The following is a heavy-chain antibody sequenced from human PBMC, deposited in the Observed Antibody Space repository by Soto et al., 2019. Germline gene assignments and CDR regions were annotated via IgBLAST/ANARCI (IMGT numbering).Heavy chain of an antibody. J-gene: IGHJ6*02. Sequence: VQLVESGGGVVQPGRSLRLSCAASGFTFSYHALNWVRQAPGKGLEWVAVISYDGDNKYIAESVKGRFTISRDNSKNTVSLLMNSLRAEDTAVYYCARGTTSSAFSAMDGWGQGTTVTVSS. CDR2: ISYDGDNK. V-gene: IGHV3-30-3*01. D-gene: IGHD1-1*01. CDR3: ARGTTSSAFSAMDG. CDR1: GFTFSYHA.